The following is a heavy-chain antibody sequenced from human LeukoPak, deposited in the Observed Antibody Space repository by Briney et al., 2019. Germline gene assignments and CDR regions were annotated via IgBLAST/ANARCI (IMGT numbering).Heavy chain of an antibody. CDR3: ARGPLEWFPDYYYYYMDV. J-gene: IGHJ6*03. V-gene: IGHV3-53*01. Sequence: GGSLRLSCAASGFTFSSYSMSWVRQAPGKGLEWVSVIYSGGSTYYADSVKGRFTISRDNSKNTLYLQMNSLRAEDTAVYYCARGPLEWFPDYYYYYMDVWGKGTTVTVSS. D-gene: IGHD3-3*01. CDR1: GFTFSSYS. CDR2: IYSGGST.